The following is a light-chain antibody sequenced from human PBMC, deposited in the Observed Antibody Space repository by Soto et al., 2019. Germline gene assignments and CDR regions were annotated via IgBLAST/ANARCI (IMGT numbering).Light chain of an antibody. CDR1: QSVSSSY. V-gene: IGKV3-20*01. CDR3: QQYGSSPSWT. J-gene: IGKJ1*01. CDR2: GAS. Sequence: EIVLTQSPGTLSLSPGERATLSCRASQSVSSSYLAWYQQKPGQAHRLLIYGASNRATGIPDRFSGSGSGTYFTLTISRLEPEDFAVYYCQQYGSSPSWTFGQGTKVEIK.